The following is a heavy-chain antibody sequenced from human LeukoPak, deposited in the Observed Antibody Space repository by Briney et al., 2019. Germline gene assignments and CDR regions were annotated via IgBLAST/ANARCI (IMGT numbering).Heavy chain of an antibody. CDR3: ARDTYYYDTSGYSPSDY. V-gene: IGHV1-18*01. D-gene: IGHD3-22*01. CDR1: GYTFTSYG. CDR2: ISAYNGNT. Sequence: APVKVSCKASGYTFTSYGISWVRQAPGQGLERMGWISAYNGNTNYAQIFQGRVTMTTDTSTSTAYMELRSLRSGDTAVYYCARDTYYYDTSGYSPSDYWGQGTLVTVSS. J-gene: IGHJ4*02.